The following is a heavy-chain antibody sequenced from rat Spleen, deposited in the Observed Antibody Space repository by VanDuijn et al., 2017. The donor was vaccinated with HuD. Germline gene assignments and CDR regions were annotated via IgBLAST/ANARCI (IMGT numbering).Heavy chain of an antibody. CDR3: AVAVFGY. D-gene: IGHD4-3*01. CDR2: ISSDGFNT. J-gene: IGHJ2*01. CDR1: GFTFSAYW. Sequence: EVQLVETGGGLVQPGRSLKLSCVASGFTFSAYWMYWVRQASGKGLEWVSSISSDGFNTYYPDSVKGRFTISRSNSENTVYLQMNSLRSEEPATYYCAVAVFGYWGQGIMVTVSS. V-gene: IGHV5-58*01.